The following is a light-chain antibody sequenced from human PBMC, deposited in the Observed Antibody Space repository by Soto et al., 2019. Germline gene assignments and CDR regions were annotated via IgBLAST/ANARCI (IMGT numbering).Light chain of an antibody. Sequence: DIQMTQSPSTLSASVGDRVTITCRASQSIGNWLAWYQQKPGKAPNLLIYKASSLESGVPSRFSGSGAGTEFTLTISSLQPDDFSTYYCQQYQGSFGQGTKVEIK. CDR2: KAS. CDR3: QQYQGS. V-gene: IGKV1-5*03. CDR1: QSIGNW. J-gene: IGKJ2*01.